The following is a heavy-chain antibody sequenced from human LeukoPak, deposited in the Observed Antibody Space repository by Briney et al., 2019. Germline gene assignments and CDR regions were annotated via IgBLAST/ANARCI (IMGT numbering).Heavy chain of an antibody. CDR1: GFTFSSYA. CDR2: ISSNGGST. J-gene: IGHJ4*02. Sequence: PGGSLRLSCAASGFTFSSYAMHWVRQAPGKGLEYVSAISSNGGSTYYANSVKGRFTISRDNSKNTLYLQMGSLRAEDMAVYYCARVPSPLWLQPYFDYWGQGTLVTVSS. D-gene: IGHD5-18*01. V-gene: IGHV3-64*01. CDR3: ARVPSPLWLQPYFDY.